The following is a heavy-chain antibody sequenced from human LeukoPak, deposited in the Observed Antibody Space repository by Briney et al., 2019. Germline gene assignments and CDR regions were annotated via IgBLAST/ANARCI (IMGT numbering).Heavy chain of an antibody. Sequence: SETLSLTCTVSGSPISSGGYYWGWIRQPPGKGLEWIGSIYYSGSTYYNPSLKSRVTISVDTSKNQFSLKLSSVTAADTAVYYCASPGGGPTDYWGQGTLVTDSS. CDR1: GSPISSGGYY. D-gene: IGHD3-16*01. CDR2: IYYSGST. V-gene: IGHV4-39*01. J-gene: IGHJ4*02. CDR3: ASPGGGPTDY.